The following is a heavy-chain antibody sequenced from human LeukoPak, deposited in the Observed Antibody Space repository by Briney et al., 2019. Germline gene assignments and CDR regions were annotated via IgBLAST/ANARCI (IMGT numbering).Heavy chain of an antibody. D-gene: IGHD3-22*01. Sequence: GGSLRLSCVASGFTFSTFGMNWVRQAPGKGLEWVSYIGSGSSPIYYADSVKGRFIMSRDNAKNSLYLQMNSLRDEDAAVYYCARASPSGYDYWGQGTLVTVSP. V-gene: IGHV3-48*02. CDR2: IGSGSSPI. CDR3: ARASPSGYDY. CDR1: GFTFSTFG. J-gene: IGHJ4*02.